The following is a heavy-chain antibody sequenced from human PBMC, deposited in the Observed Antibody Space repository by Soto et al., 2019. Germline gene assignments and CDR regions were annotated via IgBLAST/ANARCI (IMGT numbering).Heavy chain of an antibody. CDR3: VHTSGSGNSACFDY. D-gene: IGHD3-10*01. V-gene: IGHV2-5*02. CDR1: GFSLSTSRVG. Sequence: QITLKESGPTLVKPTQTLTLTCTFSGFSLSTSRVGVGWIRQPPGKALEWLALIYWDDDKRFSPSLKSRLTITKDTSRHQVVLTMTNTDPVDTATYYCVHTSGSGNSACFDYWGQGTLVTVSS. CDR2: IYWDDDK. J-gene: IGHJ4*02.